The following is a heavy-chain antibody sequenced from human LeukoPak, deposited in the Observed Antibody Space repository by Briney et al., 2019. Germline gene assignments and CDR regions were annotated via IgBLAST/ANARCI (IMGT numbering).Heavy chain of an antibody. CDR1: GFTFRDYW. J-gene: IGHJ4*02. D-gene: IGHD6-13*01. V-gene: IGHV3-7*01. CDR3: ARAGGTSWADY. CDR2: VKQDGTEK. Sequence: GGSLRLSCEASGFTFRDYWMTWVRQAPGKGLEWVANVKQDGTEKFYVDSVKGRFTISRDNGENSLYLQMNSLRVEDTAIYYCARAGGTSWADYWGQGTLVTVSP.